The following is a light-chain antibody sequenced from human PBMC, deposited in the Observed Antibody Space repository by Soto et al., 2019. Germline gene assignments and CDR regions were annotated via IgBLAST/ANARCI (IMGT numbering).Light chain of an antibody. CDR2: GNS. CDR3: QSYDSSLSGLGVV. CDR1: SSNIGAGYD. V-gene: IGLV1-40*01. Sequence: QSVLTQPPSVSGAPGQRVTISCTRSSSNIGAGYDVHWYQQLPGTAPKLLIYGNSNRPSGVPDRFSGSKSGTSASLAITGLQAEDEADYYCQSYDSSLSGLGVVFGGGTQLTVL. J-gene: IGLJ2*01.